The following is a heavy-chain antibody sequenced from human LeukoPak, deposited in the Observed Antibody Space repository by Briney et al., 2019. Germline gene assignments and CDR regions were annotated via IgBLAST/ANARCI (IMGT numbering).Heavy chain of an antibody. Sequence: GGSLRLSCAASGFTFSSYSMNWVRQAPGKGLEWVSYISSSSGTIYHAASVRGRYTISRDNAKNSLYLQMNSLRAEDTAVYYCATYWNYGYWGQGTLVTVSS. J-gene: IGHJ4*02. CDR2: ISSSSGTI. CDR3: ATYWNYGY. CDR1: GFTFSSYS. D-gene: IGHD1-7*01. V-gene: IGHV3-48*01.